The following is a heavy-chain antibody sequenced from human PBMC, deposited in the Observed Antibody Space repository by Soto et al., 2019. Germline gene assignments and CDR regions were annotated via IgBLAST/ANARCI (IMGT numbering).Heavy chain of an antibody. D-gene: IGHD2-21*02. V-gene: IGHV3-33*01. CDR3: ARELVVVVTATYYYYYGMDV. CDR2: IWYDGSNK. J-gene: IGHJ6*02. Sequence: GGSLRLSCAASGFTFSSYGMHWVRQAPCKGLEWVAVIWYDGSNKYYADSVKGRFTISRDNSKNTLYLQMNSLRAEDTAVYYCARELVVVVTATYYYYYGMDVWGQGTTVTVSS. CDR1: GFTFSSYG.